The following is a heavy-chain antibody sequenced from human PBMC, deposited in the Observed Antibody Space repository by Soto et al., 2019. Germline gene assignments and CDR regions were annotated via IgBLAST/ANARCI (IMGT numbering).Heavy chain of an antibody. J-gene: IGHJ4*02. CDR3: AKNRGRVTTSWHFDY. CDR2: IIPIFGTA. V-gene: IGHV1-69*13. Sequence: ASVKVSCKASGGTFSSYAISWVRQAPGQGLEWMGGIIPIFGTANYAQKFQGRVTITADESTSTAYMELSSLRSDDTAVYYCAKNRGRVTTSWHFDYWGQGTLVTVSS. D-gene: IGHD4-17*01. CDR1: GGTFSSYA.